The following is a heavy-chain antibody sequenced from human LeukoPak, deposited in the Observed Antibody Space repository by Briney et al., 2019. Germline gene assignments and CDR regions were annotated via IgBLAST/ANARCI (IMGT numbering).Heavy chain of an antibody. D-gene: IGHD1-14*01. Sequence: PGGPLRLSCAASGFTFSSYAMSWVRQAPGKGLEWVSAISGSGGSTYYADSVKGRFTISRDNSKNTLYLQMNSPRAEDTAVYYCAKPGPRRRLFVEYFQHWGQGTLVTVSS. CDR3: AKPGPRRRLFVEYFQH. V-gene: IGHV3-23*01. CDR1: GFTFSSYA. J-gene: IGHJ1*01. CDR2: ISGSGGST.